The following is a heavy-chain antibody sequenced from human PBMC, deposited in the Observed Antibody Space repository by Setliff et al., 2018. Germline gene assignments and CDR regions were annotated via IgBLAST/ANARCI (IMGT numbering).Heavy chain of an antibody. J-gene: IGHJ3*01. V-gene: IGHV4-31*01. CDR2: ISRSGST. D-gene: IGHD3-16*01. CDR3: ASWGSAIAFDL. Sequence: SETLSLTCTVSGDSILSPTYTWPWIRQLPGKGLEWIGYISRSGSTSYNPSLKRQTTISLDTSKNQFSLKLSSVTAADTAIYYCASWGSAIAFDLWGQGTVVTVSS. CDR1: GDSILSPTYT.